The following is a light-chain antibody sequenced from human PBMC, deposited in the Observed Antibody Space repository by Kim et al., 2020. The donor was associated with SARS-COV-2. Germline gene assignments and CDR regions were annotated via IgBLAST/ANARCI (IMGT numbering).Light chain of an antibody. CDR3: QAWDSSTAV. Sequence: VSPGQTASITCSGDKLGDKYACWYQQKPGQSPVLLIYQDNKRPSGIPERFSGSNSGNTATLTISGTQAMDEADYYCQAWDSSTAVFGTGTKVTVL. J-gene: IGLJ1*01. V-gene: IGLV3-1*01. CDR2: QDN. CDR1: KLGDKY.